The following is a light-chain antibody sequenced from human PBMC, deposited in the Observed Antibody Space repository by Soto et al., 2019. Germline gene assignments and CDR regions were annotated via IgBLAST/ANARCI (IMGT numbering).Light chain of an antibody. CDR3: QQYNSYLRT. Sequence: DIQMTQSPSTLSASVGDRVTITCRASQSISSWLAWYQQKPGKAPKLLIYDASSLESGVPSRFSGSGSGTEFTLTISRLQPDECATYYCQQYNSYLRTFGGWTKVEIK. CDR2: DAS. J-gene: IGKJ4*01. V-gene: IGKV1-5*01. CDR1: QSISSW.